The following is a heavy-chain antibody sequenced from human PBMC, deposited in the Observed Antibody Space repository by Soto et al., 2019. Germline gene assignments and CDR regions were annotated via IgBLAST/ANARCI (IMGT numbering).Heavy chain of an antibody. CDR1: GFTFSSYS. J-gene: IGHJ4*02. CDR3: ARDPGQWLPLYSCDS. Sequence: EVQLVESGGGLAKPGGSLRLSCAASGFTFSSYSMNWVRQAPGKGLEWVSSISSSSSYIYYADSVKGRFTIYRDNDKNSLYLQMNSLRAEDTAVYYCARDPGQWLPLYSCDSWGQGTLVTVSS. CDR2: ISSSSSYI. V-gene: IGHV3-21*01. D-gene: IGHD6-19*01.